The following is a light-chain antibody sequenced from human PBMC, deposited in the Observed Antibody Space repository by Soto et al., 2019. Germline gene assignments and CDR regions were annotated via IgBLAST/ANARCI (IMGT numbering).Light chain of an antibody. J-gene: IGKJ1*01. CDR1: QSVSSN. CDR3: QQYNNWPPWT. CDR2: GAS. Sequence: DIVMTHSPATQSLSAEAKPSLCCXXSQSVSSNLAWYQQKPGQAPRLLIYGASTRATGIPARFSGSGSGTEFTLTISSLQSEDFAVYYCQQYNNWPPWTFGQGTKVDIK. V-gene: IGKV3-15*01.